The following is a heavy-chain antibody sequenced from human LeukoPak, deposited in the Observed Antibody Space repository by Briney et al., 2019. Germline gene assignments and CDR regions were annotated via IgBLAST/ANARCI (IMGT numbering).Heavy chain of an antibody. J-gene: IGHJ4*02. V-gene: IGHV1-69*05. CDR3: ARHSGYCSSTSCFQYYDFWSGYRYYFDY. CDR2: IIPIFGTA. CDR1: GGTFSSYA. D-gene: IGHD2-2*01. Sequence: VASVKVSCKASGGTFSSYAISWVRQAPGQGLEWMGRIIPIFGTANYAQKFQGRVTITTDESTSTAYMELSSLRSEDTAVYYCARHSGYCSSTSCFQYYDFWSGYRYYFDYWGQGTLVTVSS.